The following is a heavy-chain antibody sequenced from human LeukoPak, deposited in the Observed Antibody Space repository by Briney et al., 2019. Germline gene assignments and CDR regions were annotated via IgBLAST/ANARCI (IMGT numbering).Heavy chain of an antibody. J-gene: IGHJ5*02. CDR3: TRDEGTTWQRFDP. V-gene: IGHV3-11*01. CDR2: ISSSGSTI. Sequence: GGSLRLSCTASGFTFSDYYMSWIRQAPGKGLEWVSYISSSGSTIYYADSVKGRFTISRDNAKNSLYLQMNSLRAEDTAVYYCTRDEGTTWQRFDPWGQGTRVTVSS. CDR1: GFTFSDYY. D-gene: IGHD1-1*01.